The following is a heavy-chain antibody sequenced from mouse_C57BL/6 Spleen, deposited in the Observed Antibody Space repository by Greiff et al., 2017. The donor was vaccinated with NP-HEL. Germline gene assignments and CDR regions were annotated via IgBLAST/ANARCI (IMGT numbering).Heavy chain of an antibody. D-gene: IGHD1-1*01. J-gene: IGHJ3*01. CDR1: GFNIKDYY. Sequence: VQLQQSGAELVRPGASVKLSCTASGFNIKDYYMHWVKQRPEQGLEWIGRIDPEDGDTEYAPQFQGKATMTADTSSNTAYLQLSSLTSEDTAVYYCTTPYGSPWFAYWGQGTLVTVSA. CDR3: TTPYGSPWFAY. V-gene: IGHV14-1*01. CDR2: IDPEDGDT.